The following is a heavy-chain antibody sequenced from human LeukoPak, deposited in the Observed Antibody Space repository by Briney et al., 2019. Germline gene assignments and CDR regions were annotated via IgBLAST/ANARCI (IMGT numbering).Heavy chain of an antibody. D-gene: IGHD2-15*01. V-gene: IGHV3-23*01. CDR3: AKGYCSGGSCYPSALDY. CDR1: GFTFSSYA. Sequence: GGSLRLSCAASGFTFSSYAMSWVRQAPGKGLEWVSGITGSGGSTYYADSVKGRFTISRDNPKNTLYLQMNSLRAEDTAVYYCAKGYCSGGSCYPSALDYWGQGTLVTVSS. J-gene: IGHJ4*02. CDR2: ITGSGGST.